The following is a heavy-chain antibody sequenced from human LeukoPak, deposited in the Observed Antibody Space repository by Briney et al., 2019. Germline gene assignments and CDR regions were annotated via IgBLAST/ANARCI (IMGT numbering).Heavy chain of an antibody. J-gene: IGHJ5*02. CDR3: AREIVATTSNWFDP. D-gene: IGHD5-12*01. CDR1: GGSISSYY. V-gene: IGHV4-4*07. Sequence: PSETLSLTCTVSGGSISSYYWSWIRQPAGKGLEWIGRIYTSGSTNYNPSLKSRVTISVDTSKNQFSLKLSSVTAADTAVYYCAREIVATTSNWFDPWGRGTLVTVSS. CDR2: IYTSGST.